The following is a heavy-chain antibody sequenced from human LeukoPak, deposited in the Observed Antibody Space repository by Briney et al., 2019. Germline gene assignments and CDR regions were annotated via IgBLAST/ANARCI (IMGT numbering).Heavy chain of an antibody. J-gene: IGHJ3*02. V-gene: IGHV3-30*03. D-gene: IGHD6-13*01. CDR2: ISYDGSNK. Sequence: GGSLRLSCAASGFTFSDYWMHWVRQAPGKGLEWVAVISYDGSNKYYADSVKGRFTISRDNSKNTLYLQMNSLRAEDTAVYYCAREQQLAYDAFDIWGQGTMVTVSS. CDR1: GFTFSDYW. CDR3: AREQQLAYDAFDI.